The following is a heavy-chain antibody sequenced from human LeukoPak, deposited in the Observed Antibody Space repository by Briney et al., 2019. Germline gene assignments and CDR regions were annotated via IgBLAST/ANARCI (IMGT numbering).Heavy chain of an antibody. CDR3: ASQSLLDTIDY. CDR1: DGSISSSYY. D-gene: IGHD5-18*01. V-gene: IGHV4-61*05. Sequence: KPSETLSLTCTVSDGSISSSYYWGWIRQPPGKGLEWIGYIYYSGSTNYNPSLKSRVTISVDTSKNQFSLKLSSVTAADTAAYYCASQSLLDTIDYWGQGTLVTVSS. CDR2: IYYSGST. J-gene: IGHJ4*02.